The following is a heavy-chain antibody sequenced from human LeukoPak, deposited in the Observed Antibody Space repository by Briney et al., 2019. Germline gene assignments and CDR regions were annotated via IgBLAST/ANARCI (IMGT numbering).Heavy chain of an antibody. Sequence: GGSLRLSCAASGFTFSSYGMSWVRQAPGKGLEWVSYISSSGSTIYYADSVKGRFTISRDNAKNSLYLQMNSLRAEDTAVYYCARVASGAIRIVVVPNWYFDLWGRGTLVTVSS. CDR2: ISSSGSTI. J-gene: IGHJ2*01. CDR1: GFTFSSYG. CDR3: ARVASGAIRIVVVPNWYFDL. D-gene: IGHD2-21*01. V-gene: IGHV3-48*04.